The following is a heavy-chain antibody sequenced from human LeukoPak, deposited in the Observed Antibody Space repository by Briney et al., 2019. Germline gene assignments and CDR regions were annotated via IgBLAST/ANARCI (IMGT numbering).Heavy chain of an antibody. Sequence: GGSLRLSCAASGFTFSGYWMHWVRQGPEKGLELVSRIDNDGHGILYADSVKGRFTTSRDNAKNTLYLQLNSLRFEDTAVYYCATGGGWVPSFGVVTHIDVWGKGATVTVSS. CDR2: IDNDGHGI. D-gene: IGHD3-3*01. V-gene: IGHV3-74*03. CDR3: ATGGGWVPSFGVVTHIDV. J-gene: IGHJ6*03. CDR1: GFTFSGYW.